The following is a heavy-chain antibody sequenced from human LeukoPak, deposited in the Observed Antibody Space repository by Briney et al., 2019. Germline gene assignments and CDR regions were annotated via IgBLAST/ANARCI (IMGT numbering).Heavy chain of an antibody. Sequence: SETLSLTCTVSGGSISSSSYYWGWIRQPPGKGLEWIGSIYYSGSTYYNPSLKSRVTISVDTSKNQFSLKLSSVTAADTAVYYCARLTVRGWAFDYWGQGTLVTVSS. J-gene: IGHJ4*02. V-gene: IGHV4-39*01. D-gene: IGHD3-10*01. CDR3: ARLTVRGWAFDY. CDR1: GGSISSSSYY. CDR2: IYYSGST.